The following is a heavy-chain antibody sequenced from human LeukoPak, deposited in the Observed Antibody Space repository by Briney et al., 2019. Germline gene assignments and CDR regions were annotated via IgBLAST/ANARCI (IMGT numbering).Heavy chain of an antibody. CDR3: ARGVAGSRGGAFDI. V-gene: IGHV3-53*01. J-gene: IGHJ3*02. D-gene: IGHD6-19*01. CDR1: GFTVSSHY. Sequence: GGSLRLSCAASGFTVSSHYMTWVRQAPGKGLEWVSVFYVSGSTYYADSVKGRFTISRDDSKNTLYLQMNSLRDEDTAVYYCARGVAGSRGGAFDIWGQGTMVTVSS. CDR2: FYVSGST.